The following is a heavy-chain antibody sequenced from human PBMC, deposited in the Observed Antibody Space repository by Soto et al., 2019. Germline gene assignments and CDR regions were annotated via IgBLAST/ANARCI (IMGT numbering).Heavy chain of an antibody. CDR1: GFIFGDYV. V-gene: IGHV3-49*03. J-gene: IGHJ6*03. CDR2: IRSKAYGGTT. Sequence: GGSLRLSCTASGFIFGDYVMSWFRQAPGKGLEWVGFIRSKAYGGTTEYAASVKGRFTISRDDSKSIAYLQMNSLKTEDTAVYYCTRVIIPEVYFYMDVWGKGTTVTVS. D-gene: IGHD3-10*01. CDR3: TRVIIPEVYFYMDV.